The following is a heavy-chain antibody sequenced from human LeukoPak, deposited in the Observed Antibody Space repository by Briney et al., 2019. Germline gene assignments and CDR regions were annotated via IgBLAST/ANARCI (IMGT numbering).Heavy chain of an antibody. J-gene: IGHJ4*02. CDR3: ARESGWGGYDISR. Sequence: GGSLRLSCAPSGFTLSSYAMHWVRQAPGKGLEWVTLISYDGSSKYYADSVKGRFTISRDNSKNTLFLQMNSLRAEDTALYYCARESGWGGYDISRWGQGTLVTVSS. V-gene: IGHV3-30-3*01. CDR2: ISYDGSSK. CDR1: GFTLSSYA. D-gene: IGHD3-9*01.